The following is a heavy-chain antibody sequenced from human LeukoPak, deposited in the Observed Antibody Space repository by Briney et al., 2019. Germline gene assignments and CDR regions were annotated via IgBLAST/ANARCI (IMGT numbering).Heavy chain of an antibody. CDR3: ARDVSRGVDS. Sequence: SETLSLTCTVSGGSISTHYWTGVRQPPGKGLEWIGYVLYSGSTGYNPSLKSRVTISIDTSKNQFSLSLSSVSAADTAVYYCARDVSRGVDSWGQGTLVTVSS. J-gene: IGHJ5*01. CDR1: GGSISTHY. CDR2: VLYSGST. D-gene: IGHD3-10*01. V-gene: IGHV4-59*11.